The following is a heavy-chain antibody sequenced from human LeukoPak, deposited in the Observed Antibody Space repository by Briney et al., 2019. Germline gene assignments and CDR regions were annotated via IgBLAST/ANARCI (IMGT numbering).Heavy chain of an antibody. Sequence: PGGSLRLSCAASGFTFSSYWMSWVRQVPGKGLEWVANIKQDGSEKYYADSVKGRFTISRDNAKNSLYLQMNSLRAEDTAVYYCASSGNSGSTTEFDYWGQGTLVTVSS. CDR2: IKQDGSEK. CDR1: GFTFSSYW. V-gene: IGHV3-7*01. J-gene: IGHJ4*02. D-gene: IGHD1-26*01. CDR3: ASSGNSGSTTEFDY.